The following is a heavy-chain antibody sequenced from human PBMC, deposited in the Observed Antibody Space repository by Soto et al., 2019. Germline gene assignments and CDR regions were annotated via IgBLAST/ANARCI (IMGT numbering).Heavy chain of an antibody. CDR3: ARDRDDYGSGNYYNRIDF. D-gene: IGHD3-10*01. CDR2: IIPIFGTP. V-gene: IGHV1-69*01. CDR1: GGIFSTYA. J-gene: IGHJ4*02. Sequence: QVQLVQSGAEVKKPGSSVKVSCKASGGIFSTYAISWLRQAPGQGLEWMGGIIPIFGTPNYAQKFQGRVTITADEVTSTAYMELSRLRSEDTAVYYCARDRDDYGSGNYYNRIDFWGQGTLVTVSS.